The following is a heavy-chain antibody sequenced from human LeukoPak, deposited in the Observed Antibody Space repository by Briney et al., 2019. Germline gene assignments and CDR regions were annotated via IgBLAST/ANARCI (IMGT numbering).Heavy chain of an antibody. D-gene: IGHD1-1*01. CDR1: GFTFSHHS. CDR2: ISYDGRLT. J-gene: IGHJ4*01. V-gene: IGHV3-30*04. Sequence: GGSLRLSCAASGFTFSHHSMNWIRQAPGKGLEWVAVISYDGRLTYYADSVRGRFTISRDNSKNIQYLRMNNMTTGDTAIYFCAREMTTKGQFDSWGRGTLVTVSS. CDR3: AREMTTKGQFDS.